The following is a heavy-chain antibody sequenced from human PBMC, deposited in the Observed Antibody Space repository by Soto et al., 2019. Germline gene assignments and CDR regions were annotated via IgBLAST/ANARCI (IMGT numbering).Heavy chain of an antibody. CDR1: GFTFSSYA. D-gene: IGHD6-13*01. CDR3: ARVFAQLEGIDY. Sequence: QVQLVESGGGVVQPGRSLRLSCAASGFTFSSYAMHWVRQAPGKGLEWVAVISYDGSNKYYADSVKGRFTISRDNSKYTLYLQMKSLRDEDTAVYYCARVFAQLEGIDYWGQGTLVTVSS. J-gene: IGHJ4*02. CDR2: ISYDGSNK. V-gene: IGHV3-30-3*01.